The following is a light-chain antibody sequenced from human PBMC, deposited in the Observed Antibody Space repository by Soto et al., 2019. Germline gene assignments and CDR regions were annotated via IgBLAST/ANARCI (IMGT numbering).Light chain of an antibody. CDR2: GNI. CDR3: QSYDSSLSGVV. CDR1: SSNIGAGYD. Sequence: QSVLTQPPSVSGAPGQRVTISCTGSSSNIGAGYDVHWYQLLPGTAPKLLIYGNINRPSGVPDRFSGSKSGTSASLAITGLQAEDEADDYCQSYDSSLSGVVFGGGTKLTVL. J-gene: IGLJ2*01. V-gene: IGLV1-40*01.